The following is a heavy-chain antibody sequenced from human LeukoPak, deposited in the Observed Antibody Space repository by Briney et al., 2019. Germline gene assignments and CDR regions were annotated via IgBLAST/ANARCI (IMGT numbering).Heavy chain of an antibody. CDR3: ARQSCSGGSCYPRPYWYFDL. V-gene: IGHV4-59*08. Sequence: SETLSLTCTVSGGSISSYYWSWIRQPPGKGLEWIGYIYYSGSTNYNPSLKSRVTISVDTSKNQFSLKLSSVAAADTAVYYCARQSCSGGSCYPRPYWYFDLWGRGTLVTVSS. CDR2: IYYSGST. CDR1: GGSISSYY. D-gene: IGHD2-15*01. J-gene: IGHJ2*01.